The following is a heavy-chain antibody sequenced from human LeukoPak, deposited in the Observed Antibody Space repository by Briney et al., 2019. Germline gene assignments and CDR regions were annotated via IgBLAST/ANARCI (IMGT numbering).Heavy chain of an antibody. J-gene: IGHJ6*02. CDR3: ARLGLDIVVVPAATRPYYYYGMDV. CDR1: GYSFTSYW. V-gene: IGHV5-51*01. CDR2: IYPGDSDT. Sequence: GESLKISCKGSGYSFTSYWIGWVRQVPGKGLEWMGIIYPGDSDTRYSPSFQGQVTISADKSISTAYLQWSSLKASDTAMYYCARLGLDIVVVPAATRPYYYYGMDVWGQGTTVTVSS. D-gene: IGHD2-2*03.